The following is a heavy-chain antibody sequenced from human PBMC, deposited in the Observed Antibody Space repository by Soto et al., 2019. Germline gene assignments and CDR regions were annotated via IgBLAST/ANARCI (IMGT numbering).Heavy chain of an antibody. CDR3: ARMGDFWSGPGELDP. V-gene: IGHV4-34*01. Sequence: SETLSLTCAVYGGSFSGNYWSWIRQPPGKGLEWIGEINHSGSINYNPSLKSRVTISVDTSKNQFSLKLTSVTAADTAVYYCARMGDFWSGPGELDPWGQGTLVTVSS. J-gene: IGHJ5*02. CDR2: INHSGSI. D-gene: IGHD3-3*01. CDR1: GGSFSGNY.